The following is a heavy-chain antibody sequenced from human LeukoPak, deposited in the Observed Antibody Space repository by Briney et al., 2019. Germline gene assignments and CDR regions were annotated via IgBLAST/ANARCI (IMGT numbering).Heavy chain of an antibody. D-gene: IGHD3-9*01. CDR1: GFTFSSYW. V-gene: IGHV3-23*01. CDR2: ISGSGGST. Sequence: GSLRLSCAASGFTFSSYWMHWVRQAPGKGPEWVSAISGSGGSTYYADSVKGRFTISRDNSKNTLYLQMNSLRAEDTAVYYCAKATGYFPIDAFDIWGQGTMVTVSS. J-gene: IGHJ3*02. CDR3: AKATGYFPIDAFDI.